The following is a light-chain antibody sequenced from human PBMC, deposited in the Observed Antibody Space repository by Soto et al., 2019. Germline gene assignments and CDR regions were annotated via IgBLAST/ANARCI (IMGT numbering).Light chain of an antibody. J-gene: IGLJ1*01. V-gene: IGLV2-23*02. Sequence: QSVLTQPASLSGSPGQSITSSCTGPSSDVGSSNLVSWYQQHPGKAPKLLIYEVSKRPSGVSNRFSGSKSGNTASLTISVLHAEDEADYYCCSYAGSSTNVFGTGTNVTVL. CDR2: EVS. CDR3: CSYAGSSTNV. CDR1: SSDVGSSNL.